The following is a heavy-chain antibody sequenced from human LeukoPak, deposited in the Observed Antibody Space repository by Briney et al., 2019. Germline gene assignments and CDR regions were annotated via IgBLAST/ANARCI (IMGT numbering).Heavy chain of an antibody. V-gene: IGHV3-21*01. J-gene: IGHJ4*02. CDR1: EFTFSSYS. D-gene: IGHD1-26*01. CDR3: ARDVRRSFPIVDY. Sequence: GGSLRLSCAASEFTFSSYSMNWVRQAPGKGLEWVSSISSTSTYIYYADSVKGRFTISRDNAKNSLYLQMNSLRAEDTAVYYCARDVRRSFPIVDYWGQGTLVTVSS. CDR2: ISSTSTYI.